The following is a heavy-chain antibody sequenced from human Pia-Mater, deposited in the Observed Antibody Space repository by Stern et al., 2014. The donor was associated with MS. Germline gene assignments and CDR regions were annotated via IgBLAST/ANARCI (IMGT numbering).Heavy chain of an antibody. CDR3: ARPDCSGGRCFDY. J-gene: IGHJ4*02. Sequence: QVTLRESGPTLGKPTQTLTLTCTFSGFSLTTSGVHVGWIRQPPGKALEWLAVIYWDNDKRYSPSLKSRLTITKDPSKNQVVLTMTNMDPMDTATYYCARPDCSGGRCFDYWGQGTQVTVSS. D-gene: IGHD2-15*01. CDR2: IYWDNDK. CDR1: GFSLTTSGVH. V-gene: IGHV2-5*02.